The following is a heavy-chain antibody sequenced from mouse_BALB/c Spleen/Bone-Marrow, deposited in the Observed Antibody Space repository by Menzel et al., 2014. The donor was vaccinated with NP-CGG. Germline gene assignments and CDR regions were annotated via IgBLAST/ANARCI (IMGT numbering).Heavy chain of an antibody. CDR2: IYPGNVNT. Sequence: QVQLQQSGPELVKPGASATISCKASGYNFTSYYIHWVKQRPGQGLEWIGWIYPGNVNTKYNEKFKGKATLTADKSSTTAYMQLSSLTSEDSAVYFCARSGGAAMDYWGQGTSVTVSS. CDR3: ARSGGAAMDY. J-gene: IGHJ4*01. D-gene: IGHD3-1*01. V-gene: IGHV1S56*01. CDR1: GYNFTSYY.